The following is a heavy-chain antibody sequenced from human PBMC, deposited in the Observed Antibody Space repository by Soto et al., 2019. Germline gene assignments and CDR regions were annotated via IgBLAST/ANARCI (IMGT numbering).Heavy chain of an antibody. V-gene: IGHV1-46*01. CDR2: INPNSGST. J-gene: IGHJ4*02. CDR3: ATSYGNAWYTY. CDR1: GYTFTSYY. D-gene: IGHD6-13*01. Sequence: ASVKVSCKASGYTFTSYYMHWVRQAPGQGLEWMGMINPNSGSTGYAQKFQGRVTMTRNTSISTAYMELSSLRSEDTAVYYCATSYGNAWYTYWGQGTQVTVSS.